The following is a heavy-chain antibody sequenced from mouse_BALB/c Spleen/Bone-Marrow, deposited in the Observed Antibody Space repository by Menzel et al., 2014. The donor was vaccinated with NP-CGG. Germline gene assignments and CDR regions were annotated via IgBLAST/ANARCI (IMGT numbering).Heavy chain of an antibody. J-gene: IGHJ2*01. CDR1: GFNIKDYY. CDR3: VAYCRYEYCFDY. Sequence: EVMLVESGAELVRPGALVKLSCKASGFNIKDYYMHWVKQRPEQGLEWIGWIDPANGNTIYDPKFQGKASITADTSSNTAYLQLSSLTSEDTAVYYCVAYCRYEYCFDYWGQGTTLTVSS. V-gene: IGHV14-1*02. CDR2: IDPANGNT. D-gene: IGHD2-14*01.